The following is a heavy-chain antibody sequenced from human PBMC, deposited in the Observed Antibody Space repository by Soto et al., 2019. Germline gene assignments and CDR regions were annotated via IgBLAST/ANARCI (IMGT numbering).Heavy chain of an antibody. CDR3: ARDLGYCISTSCYSGGFDY. J-gene: IGHJ4*02. CDR2: IYHSGST. CDR1: GGSISSGAYS. D-gene: IGHD2-2*01. Sequence: PSETLSLTCAVSGGSISSGAYSWSWIRQPPGKGLEWIGYIYHSGSTYYNPSLKSRVTISVDSPKNQFSLKLSSVTAADTAVYYCARDLGYCISTSCYSGGFDYWGQGTLVTVSS. V-gene: IGHV4-30-2*01.